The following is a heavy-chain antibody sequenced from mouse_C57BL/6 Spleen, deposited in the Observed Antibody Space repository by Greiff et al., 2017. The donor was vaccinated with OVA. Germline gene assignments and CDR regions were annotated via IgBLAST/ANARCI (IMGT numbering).Heavy chain of an antibody. J-gene: IGHJ2*01. V-gene: IGHV5-6*01. CDR2: ISSGGSYT. CDR3: ARQGYGSYFDY. Sequence: EVQVVESGGDLVKPGGSLKLSCAASGFTFSSYGMSWVRPTPDKRLEWVATISSGGSYTYYPDSVKGRFTISRDNAKNTLYLQMSSLKSEDTAMYYCARQGYGSYFDYWGQGTTLTVSS. D-gene: IGHD1-1*01. CDR1: GFTFSSYG.